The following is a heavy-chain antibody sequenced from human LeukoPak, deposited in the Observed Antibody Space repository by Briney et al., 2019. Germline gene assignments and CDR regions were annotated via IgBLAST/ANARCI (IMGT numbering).Heavy chain of an antibody. D-gene: IGHD6-13*01. J-gene: IGHJ4*02. V-gene: IGHV4-59*12. Sequence: ASETLSLTCTVSGGSISSYYWGWIRQPPGKGLEWIGYIYYSGSTNYNPSLKSRVTMSVDTSKNQFSLKLSSVTAADTAVYYCARVRIAAAGYYFDYWGQGTLVTVSS. CDR1: GGSISSYY. CDR2: IYYSGST. CDR3: ARVRIAAAGYYFDY.